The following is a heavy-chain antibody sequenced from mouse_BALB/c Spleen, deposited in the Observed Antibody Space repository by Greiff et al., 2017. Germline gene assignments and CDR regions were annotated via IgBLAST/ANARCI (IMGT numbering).Heavy chain of an antibody. V-gene: IGHV2-4-1*01. Sequence: VKVVESGPGLVQPSQSLSITCTVSGFSLTSYGVHWVRQSPGKGLEWLGVIWSGGSTDYNAAFISRLSISKDNSKSQVFFKMNSLQADDTAIYYCARKRVHYYGDSWYFDVWGAGTTVTVSS. CDR3: ARKRVHYYGDSWYFDV. J-gene: IGHJ1*01. CDR2: IWSGGST. D-gene: IGHD1-2*01. CDR1: GFSLTSYG.